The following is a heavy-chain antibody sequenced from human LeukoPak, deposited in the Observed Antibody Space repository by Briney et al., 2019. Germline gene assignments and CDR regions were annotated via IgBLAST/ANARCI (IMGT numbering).Heavy chain of an antibody. V-gene: IGHV3-30*18. Sequence: GGSLRLSCAASGFTFSSYGMHWVRQAPGKGLEWVAVISYDGSNKYYADSVKGRFTISRDNSKNTLYLQMNSLRAEDTAVYYCAKDLVSQLSYYYGMDVWGQGTTVTVSS. CDR1: GFTFSSYG. J-gene: IGHJ6*02. D-gene: IGHD2-2*01. CDR3: AKDLVSQLSYYYGMDV. CDR2: ISYDGSNK.